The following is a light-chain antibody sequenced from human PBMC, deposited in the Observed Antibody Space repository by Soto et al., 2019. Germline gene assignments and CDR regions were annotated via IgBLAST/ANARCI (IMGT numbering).Light chain of an antibody. CDR2: GAS. V-gene: IGKV3-11*01. J-gene: IGKJ5*01. CDR3: QQRSNWPIT. Sequence: EIVLTQSPGTLSLSPGERATLSCRASQSVSSTYVAWYQQKSGQAPRLLIYGASNRATGIPARFSGSGSGTDFTLTISSLEPEDFAVYYCQQRSNWPITFGQGTRLEI. CDR1: QSVSSTY.